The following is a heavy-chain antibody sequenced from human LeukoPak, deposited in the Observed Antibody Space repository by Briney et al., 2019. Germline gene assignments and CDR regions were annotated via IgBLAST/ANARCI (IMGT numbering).Heavy chain of an antibody. CDR3: ATSRDSSGVD. V-gene: IGHV3-7*01. CDR1: GFNFRTYW. J-gene: IGHJ4*02. CDR2: INHDGSVK. Sequence: GGSLRLSCAASGFNFRTYWMSWVRQAPGKGLEWVANINHDGSVKYYLDFVKGRFTVSRDNDKNSLYLQMNSLRAEDTAVYYCATSRDSSGVDWGQGNLVTVSS. D-gene: IGHD3-22*01.